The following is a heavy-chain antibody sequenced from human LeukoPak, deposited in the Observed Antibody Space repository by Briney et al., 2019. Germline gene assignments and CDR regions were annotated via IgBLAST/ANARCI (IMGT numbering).Heavy chain of an antibody. J-gene: IGHJ4*02. V-gene: IGHV3-66*02. Sequence: PGGSLRLSCAASGFTVSSNYMSWVRQAPGKGLEWVSVMYSGGSTYYADSVKGRFTISRDNSKNTLYLQMNSLRVEDTAVYYCATGRGVPGYQYFDHWGQGTLVTVSS. CDR1: GFTVSSNY. D-gene: IGHD3-10*01. CDR3: ATGRGVPGYQYFDH. CDR2: MYSGGST.